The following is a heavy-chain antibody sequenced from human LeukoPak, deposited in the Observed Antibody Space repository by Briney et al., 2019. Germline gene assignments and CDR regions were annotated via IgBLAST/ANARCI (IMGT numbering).Heavy chain of an antibody. CDR1: GFTFDDYA. V-gene: IGHV3-43*02. CDR2: ISGDGGST. D-gene: IGHD3-10*01. CDR3: AKTRGNFYYYVMDV. J-gene: IGHJ6*02. Sequence: RGSLRLSCAASGFTFDDYAIHWVRQAPGKCLEWVSLISGDGGSTYYADSVKGRFTISRDNSKNSLYLQMNSLRTEDTALYYCAKTRGNFYYYVMDVWGQGTTVTVSS.